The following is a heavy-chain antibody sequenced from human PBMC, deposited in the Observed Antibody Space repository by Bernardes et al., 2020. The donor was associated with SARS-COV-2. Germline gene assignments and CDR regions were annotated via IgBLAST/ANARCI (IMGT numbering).Heavy chain of an antibody. V-gene: IGHV4-61*01. J-gene: IGHJ4*02. D-gene: IGHD3-10*01. CDR3: ARGSEIGAHFDY. Sequence: SETLSLTCTVSGGSVSSGSYYWSWIRQPPGKGLEWIGYIYYSGSTNYNPSLKSRVTISVDTSKNQFSLKLTSVTAADTAVYYCARGSEIGAHFDYWGQGTLVTVSS. CDR2: IYYSGST. CDR1: GGSVSSGSYY.